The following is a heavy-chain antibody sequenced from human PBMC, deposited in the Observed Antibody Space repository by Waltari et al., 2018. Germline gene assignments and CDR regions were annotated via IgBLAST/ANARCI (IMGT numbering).Heavy chain of an antibody. J-gene: IGHJ6*02. CDR2: INHSGST. V-gene: IGHV4-34*01. D-gene: IGHD5-18*01. Sequence: QVQLQQWGAGLLKPSETLSLTCAVYGGSFSGYSWSWIRQPPGTGLEWIGEINHSGSTNYNPSLKSRVTISVDTSKNQFSLKLSSVTAADTAVYYCARLGGYSYGYLGYYYGMDVWGQGTTVTVSS. CDR3: ARLGGYSYGYLGYYYGMDV. CDR1: GGSFSGYS.